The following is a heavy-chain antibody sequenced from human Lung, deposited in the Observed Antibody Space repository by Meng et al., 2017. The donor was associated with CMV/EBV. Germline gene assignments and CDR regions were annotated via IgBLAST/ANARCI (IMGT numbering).Heavy chain of an antibody. CDR2: ISTSGSI. CDR3: ARAVADTANFDY. CDR1: GDSMNNFY. V-gene: IGHV4-4*07. Sequence: GHVQGSGPGLVNSSAPLSLTCIAFGDSMNNFYGSGTGQSAGKGLEWIGRISTSGSIHYNPSLTSRVTLSVDTSKNQISLQLSSVTAADTAVYYCARAVADTANFDYWGQGTLVTVSS. J-gene: IGHJ4*02. D-gene: IGHD6-19*01.